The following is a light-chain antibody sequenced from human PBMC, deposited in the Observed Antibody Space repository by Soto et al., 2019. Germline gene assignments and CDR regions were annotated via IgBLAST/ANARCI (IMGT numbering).Light chain of an antibody. CDR1: SSDVGGYNY. CDR3: SSYTSSSPLYV. J-gene: IGLJ1*01. V-gene: IGLV2-14*01. CDR2: DVS. Sequence: QSALTQPASVSGSPGQSITISFTGTSSDVGGYNYVSWYQQHPGKAPKLTIYDVSNRPSGASNRFSGSKSGNTASLTISGLQAEDEADYYCSSYTSSSPLYVFGTGTKVTVL.